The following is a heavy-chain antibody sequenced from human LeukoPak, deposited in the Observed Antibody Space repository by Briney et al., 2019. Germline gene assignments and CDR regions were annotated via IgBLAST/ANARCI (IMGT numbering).Heavy chain of an antibody. V-gene: IGHV4-34*01. Sequence: PSETLSLTCAVYGGSFSGYYWSWIRQPPGKGLEWIGEINHSGSTNYNPSLKSRVTISVDTSKNQFSLKLSSVTAANTAVYYCARQPPRYIAARPENWFDPWGQGTLVTVSS. J-gene: IGHJ5*02. CDR2: INHSGST. CDR3: ARQPPRYIAARPENWFDP. D-gene: IGHD6-6*01. CDR1: GGSFSGYY.